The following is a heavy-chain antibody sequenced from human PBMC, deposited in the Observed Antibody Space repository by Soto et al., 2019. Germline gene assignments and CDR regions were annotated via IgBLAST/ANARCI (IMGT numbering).Heavy chain of an antibody. J-gene: IGHJ1*01. CDR3: ARGGISSWLRIFHH. CDR2: IYHSGST. V-gene: IGHV4-4*02. CDR1: GGSISSSNW. D-gene: IGHD6-13*01. Sequence: SETLSLTCAVSGGSISSSNWWSWVRQPPGKGLEWIGEIYHSGSTNYNPSLKSRVTISVDKSKNQFSLKLSSVTAADTAVYYCARGGISSWLRIFHHWGQGTLVTVSS.